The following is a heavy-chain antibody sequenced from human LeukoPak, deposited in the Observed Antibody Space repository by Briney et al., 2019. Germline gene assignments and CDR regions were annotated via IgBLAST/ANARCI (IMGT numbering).Heavy chain of an antibody. CDR3: VGEEYGTGSYYKSSD. CDR2: IYYTGST. J-gene: IGHJ4*02. Sequence: SETLSLTCSVSGGSISFYYWSWIRQPPGKGLEWIGYIYYTGSTSYSPSLKSRVTISLDKSKNQVSLKLTSVTAADTAVYYCVGEEYGTGSYYKSSDWGQGTLVTVS. CDR1: GGSISFYY. V-gene: IGHV4-59*01. D-gene: IGHD3-10*01.